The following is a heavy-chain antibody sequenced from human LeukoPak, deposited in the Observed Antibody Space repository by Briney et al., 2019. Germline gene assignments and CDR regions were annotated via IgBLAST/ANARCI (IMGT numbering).Heavy chain of an antibody. V-gene: IGHV3-30*02. CDR3: AKGLVGWLREFDY. Sequence: PVGSLRLSCAASGFTFSSDGMHWVRQAPGKGLEWMAFIRYGGSNIYYADSVKGRFTISRDNSKNTLYLQMNSLRVEDTPVYYCAKGLVGWLREFDYWGQGTLVTVSS. CDR1: GFTFSSDG. J-gene: IGHJ4*02. CDR2: IRYGGSNI. D-gene: IGHD5-12*01.